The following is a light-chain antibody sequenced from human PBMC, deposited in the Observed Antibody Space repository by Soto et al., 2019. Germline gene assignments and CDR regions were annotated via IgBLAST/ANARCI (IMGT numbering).Light chain of an antibody. CDR3: QQYSNTPQS. Sequence: DIVMTQSPDSLAVSLGERATINCKSSQSVLYSSNNKNYLAWYQQKPGQPPRLLIYWASTRESGVPDRFSGSGSVTDFTLTISSLQAEDVAVYYCQQYSNTPQSFGQGTKVEIK. V-gene: IGKV4-1*01. CDR1: QSVLYSSNNKNY. CDR2: WAS. J-gene: IGKJ1*01.